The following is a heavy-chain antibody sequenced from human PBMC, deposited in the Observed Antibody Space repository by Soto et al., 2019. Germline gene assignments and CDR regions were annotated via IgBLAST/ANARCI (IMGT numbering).Heavy chain of an antibody. J-gene: IGHJ4*02. CDR2: IRSKANSYAT. CDR1: GFTFSGSA. D-gene: IGHD3-10*01. V-gene: IGHV3-73*01. CDR3: TRPGGSGH. Sequence: EVQLVESGGGLVQPGGSLKLSCAASGFTFSGSAMHWVRQASGKGLEWVGRIRSKANSYATAYAASVKGRFTISRDDSKNTAYLQMNSRKTEDTAVYYCTRPGGSGHWGQGTLVTVSS.